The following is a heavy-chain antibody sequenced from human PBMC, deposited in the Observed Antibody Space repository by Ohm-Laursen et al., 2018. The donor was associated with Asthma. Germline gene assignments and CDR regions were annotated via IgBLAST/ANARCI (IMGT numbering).Heavy chain of an antibody. CDR2: ISSSSSTI. Sequence: SLRLSCAASGFTFSSYSMNWVRPAPGKGLEWVSYISSSSSTIYYADSVKGRFTISRNNAKNSLYLQMNSLSDEDTAVYCCAREVDYWGQGTLVTVSS. V-gene: IGHV3-48*02. CDR3: AREVDY. J-gene: IGHJ4*02. CDR1: GFTFSSYS.